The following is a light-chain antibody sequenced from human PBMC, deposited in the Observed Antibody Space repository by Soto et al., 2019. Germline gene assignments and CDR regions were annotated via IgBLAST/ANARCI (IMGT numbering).Light chain of an antibody. CDR3: LQHNSYPRT. V-gene: IGKV1-17*01. J-gene: IGKJ1*01. CDR2: LTY. CDR1: QGIGND. Sequence: DIQMTQSPSSLSASVGERVTITCRASQGIGNDLGWYQQKPGKAPKRLIYLTYSLQTGVPSRFSGSGSGTEFRLTISSLQPEDSATYFCLQHNSYPRTFGQGTKVEIK.